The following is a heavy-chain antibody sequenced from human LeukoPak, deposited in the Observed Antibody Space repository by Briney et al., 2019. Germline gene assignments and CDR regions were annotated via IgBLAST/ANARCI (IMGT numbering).Heavy chain of an antibody. Sequence: PSETLSLTCTISGYSISSGYYWGWIRQPPGKGLEWIGSIYHSGSTYYNPSLKSRVTISVDTSKNQFSLKLSSVTAADTAVYYCARAGLMVYARGAFDIWGQGTMVTVSS. CDR3: ARAGLMVYARGAFDI. V-gene: IGHV4-38-2*02. CDR2: IYHSGST. J-gene: IGHJ3*02. D-gene: IGHD2-8*01. CDR1: GYSISSGYY.